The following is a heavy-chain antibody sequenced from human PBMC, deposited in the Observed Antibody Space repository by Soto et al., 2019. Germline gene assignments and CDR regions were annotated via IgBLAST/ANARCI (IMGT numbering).Heavy chain of an antibody. CDR2: IFYTGST. CDR3: ARAEGPAGLLFGY. CDR1: GASISSGDYY. V-gene: IGHV4-31*03. J-gene: IGHJ4*02. D-gene: IGHD2-2*01. Sequence: QVQLQESGPGLVKPSQILSLTCTVSGASISSGDYYWSWIRQHPVKGLEWIGNIFYTGSTFYNPSVKNRVTISVDTSKNQFSLKVNSVTAADTAVYYCARAEGPAGLLFGYWGQGSLVTVSS.